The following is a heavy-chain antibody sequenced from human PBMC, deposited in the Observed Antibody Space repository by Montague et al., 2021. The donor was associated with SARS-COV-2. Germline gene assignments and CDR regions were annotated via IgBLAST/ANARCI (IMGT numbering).Heavy chain of an antibody. CDR2: IYYSGST. V-gene: IGHV4-59*01. CDR1: GGSISSYY. Sequence: SETLSLTCTVSGGSISSYYWGWIRQPPGKGLEWIGYIYYSGSTNYNPSLKSRVTISVDTSKNQFSLKLSSVTAADTAVYYCARERRYCSGGSCYSGWFDPWGQGTLVTVSP. CDR3: ARERRYCSGGSCYSGWFDP. J-gene: IGHJ5*02. D-gene: IGHD2-15*01.